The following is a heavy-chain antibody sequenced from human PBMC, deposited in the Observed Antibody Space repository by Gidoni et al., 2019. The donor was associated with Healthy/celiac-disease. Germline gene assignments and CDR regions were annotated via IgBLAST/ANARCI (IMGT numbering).Heavy chain of an antibody. CDR2: ISWNSGSI. Sequence: EVQLVESGGGLVQPGRSLRLSCAASGFTFDDYAMHWVRQAPGKGLEGVSGISWNSGSIGYADSVKGRFTISRDNAKNSLYLQMNSLRAEDTALYYCAKDMGDIAAFDIWGQGTMVTVSS. CDR3: AKDMGDIAAFDI. D-gene: IGHD5-12*01. CDR1: GFTFDDYA. J-gene: IGHJ3*02. V-gene: IGHV3-9*01.